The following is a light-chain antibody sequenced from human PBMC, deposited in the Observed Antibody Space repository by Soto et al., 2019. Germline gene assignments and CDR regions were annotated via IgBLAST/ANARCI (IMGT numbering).Light chain of an antibody. CDR1: SSDGGGYNY. J-gene: IGLJ3*02. CDR3: SSYTSSSTDWV. Sequence: QSVLTHPASVSGYPGQSITISCTGTSSDGGGYNYVSWYQQHPGKAPKLMIYDVSNRPSGVSNRFSGSKSGNTASLTISGLQAEDEADYYCSSYTSSSTDWVFGGGTKLTVL. CDR2: DVS. V-gene: IGLV2-14*01.